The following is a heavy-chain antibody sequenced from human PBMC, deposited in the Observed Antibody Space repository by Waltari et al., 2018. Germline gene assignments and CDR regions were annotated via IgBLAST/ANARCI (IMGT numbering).Heavy chain of an antibody. J-gene: IGHJ3*02. D-gene: IGHD4-17*01. CDR1: GYTFTGYY. CDR3: ARGGHTTVTVDGDDAFDI. Sequence: QVQLVQSGAEVKKPGASVKVSCKASGYTFTGYYMHWVRQAPGQGLEWMGWINPNSGGTNYAQKFQGRVTMTRDTSISTAYMELSRLRSDDTAVYYCARGGHTTVTVDGDDAFDIWGQGTMVTVSS. CDR2: INPNSGGT. V-gene: IGHV1-2*02.